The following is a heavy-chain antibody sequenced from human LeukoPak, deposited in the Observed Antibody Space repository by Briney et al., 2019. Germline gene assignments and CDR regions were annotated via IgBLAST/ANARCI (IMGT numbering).Heavy chain of an antibody. Sequence: GGSLRLSCAASGFTVSSNYMSWVRQAPGKGLEWVSVICSGGSTYYADSVKGRFTISRDNSKNTLYLQMNSLRAEDTAVYYCARVPTYYYDSSGLYFDYWGQGTLVTVSS. V-gene: IGHV3-66*01. J-gene: IGHJ4*02. CDR3: ARVPTYYYDSSGLYFDY. CDR2: ICSGGST. CDR1: GFTVSSNY. D-gene: IGHD3-22*01.